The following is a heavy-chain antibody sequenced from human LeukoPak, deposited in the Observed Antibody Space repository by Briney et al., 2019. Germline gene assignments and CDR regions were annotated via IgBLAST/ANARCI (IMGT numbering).Heavy chain of an antibody. CDR1: GFTFSTYP. CDR2: ITGNGDTT. D-gene: IGHD5-12*01. J-gene: IGHJ4*02. Sequence: GGSLRLSCTASGFTFSTYPMYWVRQAPGKGLEWVSAITGNGDTTYYADSMKGRFTLSRDNSKNTLYLQMHSLRAEDTAMYYCAKTSRVNSAYDSPFDYWGQGTLVTVSS. CDR3: AKTSRVNSAYDSPFDY. V-gene: IGHV3-23*01.